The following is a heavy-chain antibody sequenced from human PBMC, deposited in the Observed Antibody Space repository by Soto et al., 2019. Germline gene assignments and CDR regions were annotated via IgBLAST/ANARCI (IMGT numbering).Heavy chain of an antibody. D-gene: IGHD3-16*01. CDR3: ARRVTLYDPEDY. V-gene: IGHV4-34*01. CDR1: GGSFSGYY. J-gene: IGHJ4*02. CDR2: INHSGST. Sequence: QVQLQQWGAGLLKPSETLSLTCAVYGGSFSGYYWSWIRQPPGKGLAWIGEINHSGSTNYNPSLNSRVTISVDTSKHQFSLKLSSVTAADTAVYYCARRVTLYDPEDYLGQGTLVTVSS.